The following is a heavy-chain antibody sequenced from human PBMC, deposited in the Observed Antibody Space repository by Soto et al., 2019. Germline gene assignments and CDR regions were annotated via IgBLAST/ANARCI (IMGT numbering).Heavy chain of an antibody. V-gene: IGHV4-34*01. J-gene: IGHJ4*02. Sequence: ETLSLTCAVYGGSFTDYYWTWIRQPPGRGLEWIGEINHSGSTSNHPSLKSRVTISVDTSKNQFSLKLRSVTAADTAVYYCAGGYCSSTSCYPSDYWGPGTLVTVSS. D-gene: IGHD2-2*01. CDR3: AGGYCSSTSCYPSDY. CDR2: INHSGST. CDR1: GGSFTDYY.